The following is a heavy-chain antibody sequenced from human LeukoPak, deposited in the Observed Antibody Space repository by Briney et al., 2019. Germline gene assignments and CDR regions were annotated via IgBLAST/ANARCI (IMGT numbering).Heavy chain of an antibody. J-gene: IGHJ4*02. Sequence: PGGSLRLSCAASGFTFSSYAMSWVRQAPGKGLEWVSAISGSGGSTYYADSVKGRFTISRDNSKNTLYLQMNSLRAEDTAVYYCAKDPVPGIAVAGYFDYWGQGTLVTVPS. CDR1: GFTFSSYA. CDR3: AKDPVPGIAVAGYFDY. D-gene: IGHD6-19*01. V-gene: IGHV3-23*01. CDR2: ISGSGGST.